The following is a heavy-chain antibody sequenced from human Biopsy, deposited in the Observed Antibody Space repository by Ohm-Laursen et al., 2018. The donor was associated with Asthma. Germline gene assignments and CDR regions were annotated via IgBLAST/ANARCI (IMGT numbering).Heavy chain of an antibody. CDR2: IDPNSGGT. D-gene: IGHD3-16*02. CDR1: GYPFTDYS. CDR3: ARIKIRIGAGTDRYFDL. J-gene: IGHJ5*02. V-gene: IGHV1-2*06. Sequence: ASVKVSCNASGYPFTDYSVHWVRQAPGQGLEWMGRIDPNSGGTNYAQKFLGRVTMTRDTSVNTAFMVLSRLRSDDTAVYYCARIKIRIGAGTDRYFDLWGQGSLVLVSS.